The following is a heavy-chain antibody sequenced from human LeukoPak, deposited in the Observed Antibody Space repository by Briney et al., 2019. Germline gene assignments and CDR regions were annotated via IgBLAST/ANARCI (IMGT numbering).Heavy chain of an antibody. CDR1: GFPFSSYW. V-gene: IGHV3-74*01. Sequence: PGGSLRLSCAASGFPFSSYWMHWVRQVPGKGLLWVSRINSDGSATIYADSVRGRFTISRDNAKNTLYLQMNSLRAEDTAVYYCARDAVDTANAVWGQGTTVTVSS. CDR3: ARDAVDTANAV. CDR2: INSDGSAT. J-gene: IGHJ6*02. D-gene: IGHD5-18*01.